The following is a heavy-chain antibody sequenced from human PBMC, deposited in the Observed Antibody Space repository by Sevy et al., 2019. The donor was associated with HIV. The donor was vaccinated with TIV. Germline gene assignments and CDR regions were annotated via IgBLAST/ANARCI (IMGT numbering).Heavy chain of an antibody. Sequence: GGSLRLSCAASGFSFSANWMNWVRQAPGKGLEWVANIKGDGSDKQYVDSVEGRFTISRDNAKNVLYLQMNSLRVEDTAVYYCVLDTIGRFASWGQGTLVTVSS. J-gene: IGHJ4*02. V-gene: IGHV3-7*01. CDR1: GFSFSANW. D-gene: IGHD3-16*01. CDR3: VLDTIGRFAS. CDR2: IKGDGSDK.